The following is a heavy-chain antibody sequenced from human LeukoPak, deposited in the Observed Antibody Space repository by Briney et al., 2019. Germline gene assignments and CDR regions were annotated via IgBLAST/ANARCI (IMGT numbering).Heavy chain of an antibody. J-gene: IGHJ4*02. V-gene: IGHV1-8*01. D-gene: IGHD3-16*01. CDR1: GYTFTSYD. CDR2: MNPNSGNT. CDR3: ARATYYDYVWGSPDFDY. Sequence: ASVKVSCKASGYTFTSYDINWVRQATGQGLEWMGWMNPNSGNTGYAQKFQGRVTMTRDTSISTAYMELSSLRSEDTAVYYCARATYYDYVWGSPDFDYWGKGTLVTVSS.